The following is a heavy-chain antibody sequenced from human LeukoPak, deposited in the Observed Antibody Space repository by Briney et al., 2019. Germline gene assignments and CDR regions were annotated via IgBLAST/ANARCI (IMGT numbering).Heavy chain of an antibody. J-gene: IGHJ3*02. CDR2: IKQDGSEK. V-gene: IGHV3-7*01. CDR1: GFTFSSYW. D-gene: IGHD3-9*01. CDR3: ARDAYYDILTGYTPSDAFDI. Sequence: GGSLRLSCAASGFTFSSYWMSWVRQAPGKGLEWVANIKQDGSEKYYVDSVKGRFTISRDNAKNSLYLQMNSLRAEDTAVYYCARDAYYDILTGYTPSDAFDIWGQGTMVTVSS.